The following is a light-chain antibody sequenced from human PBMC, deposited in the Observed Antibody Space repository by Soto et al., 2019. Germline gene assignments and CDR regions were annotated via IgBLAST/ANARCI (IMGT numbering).Light chain of an antibody. Sequence: QSALTQPASVSGSPGQSITISCTGTSSDVGGYNYVSWYQQHPGKAPKLMIYDVSNRPSGVSNRFSGSKSGNTAPLTISGLQAEDEADYYCSSYTSSSTLHYVFGTGTKLTVL. CDR1: SSDVGGYNY. V-gene: IGLV2-14*01. CDR2: DVS. J-gene: IGLJ1*01. CDR3: SSYTSSSTLHYV.